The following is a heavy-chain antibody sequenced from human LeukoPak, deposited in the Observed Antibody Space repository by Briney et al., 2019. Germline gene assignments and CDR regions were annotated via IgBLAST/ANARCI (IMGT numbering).Heavy chain of an antibody. CDR1: GGSFSGYY. D-gene: IGHD5-18*01. J-gene: IGHJ6*03. Sequence: PSETLSLTCAVYGGSFSGYYWSWIRQPPGKGLEWIGEINHSGSTNYNPPLKSRVTISVDTSKNQFSLKLSSVTAADTAVYYCARGFRRGYPNYHYYYMDVWGKGTTVTVSS. V-gene: IGHV4-34*01. CDR2: INHSGST. CDR3: ARGFRRGYPNYHYYYMDV.